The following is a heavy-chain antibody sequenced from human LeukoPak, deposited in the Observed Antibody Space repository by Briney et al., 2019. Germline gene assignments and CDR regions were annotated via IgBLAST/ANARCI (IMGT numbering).Heavy chain of an antibody. J-gene: IGHJ6*03. D-gene: IGHD2-2*01. CDR1: GGSFSGYY. CDR2: INHSGST. V-gene: IGHV4-34*01. Sequence: PSETLSLTCVFYGGSFSGYYWSWIRQPPGKGLEWIGEINHSGSTNYNPSLKSRVTISVDTSKNQFSLKLSSVTAADTAVYYCARGHYVVVPAGDLYYYYYMDVWGKGTTVTVSS. CDR3: ARGHYVVVPAGDLYYYYYMDV.